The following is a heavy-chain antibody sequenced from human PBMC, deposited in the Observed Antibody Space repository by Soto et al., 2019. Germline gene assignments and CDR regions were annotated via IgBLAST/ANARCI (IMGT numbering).Heavy chain of an antibody. Sequence: PGGSLRLSCAASGFTFSSYAMSWVRQAPGKGLEWVSAISGSGGSTYYADSVKGRFTISRDNSKNTLYLQMNSLRAEDTAVYYCAKDYSPVVVVAATTHWVQGTLVTVSS. CDR1: GFTFSSYA. CDR2: ISGSGGST. CDR3: AKDYSPVVVVAATTH. J-gene: IGHJ4*02. D-gene: IGHD2-15*01. V-gene: IGHV3-23*01.